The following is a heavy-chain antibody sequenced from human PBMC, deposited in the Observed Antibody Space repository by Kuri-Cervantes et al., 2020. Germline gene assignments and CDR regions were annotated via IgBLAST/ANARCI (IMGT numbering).Heavy chain of an antibody. V-gene: IGHV3-72*01. Sequence: GESLKISCGASGFTFSDHYMDWVRQAPGKGLEWVGRTRNKANSYTTEYAASVKGRFTISRDDSKNSLYLQMNSLKTEDTAVYYCAREISTWEYYYYYYMDVWGKGTTVTVSS. CDR1: GFTFSDHY. CDR3: AREISTWEYYYYYYMDV. J-gene: IGHJ6*03. CDR2: TRNKANSYTT. D-gene: IGHD1-26*01.